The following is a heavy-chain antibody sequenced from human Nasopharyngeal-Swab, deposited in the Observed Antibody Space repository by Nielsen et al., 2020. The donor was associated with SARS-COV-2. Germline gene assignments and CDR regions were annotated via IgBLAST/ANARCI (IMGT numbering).Heavy chain of an antibody. CDR3: ARRSSRDYYDSSGYEDY. CDR1: GYTSTSYG. D-gene: IGHD3-22*01. V-gene: IGHV1-18*01. CDR2: ISAYNGNT. Sequence: ASAKVSCKASGYTSTSYGISWVRQAPGQGLEWMGWISAYNGNTNYAQKLQGRVTMTTDTTTSTAYMELRSLRSDDTAVYYCARRSSRDYYDSSGYEDYWGQGTLVTVSS. J-gene: IGHJ4*02.